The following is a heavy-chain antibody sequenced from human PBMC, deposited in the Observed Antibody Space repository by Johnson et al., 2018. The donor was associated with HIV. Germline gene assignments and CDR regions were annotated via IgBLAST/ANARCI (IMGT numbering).Heavy chain of an antibody. Sequence: VQLVESGGGVVQPGGSLRLSCAASGFTVSSNYMSWVRQAPGTGLEWVSVIYSGGSTYYADSVKGRFTISRDNSKNTLYLQMNSLRAEDTAVYYCARERDDSSGYYYHDAFDIWGQGTMVTVSS. CDR1: GFTVSSNY. V-gene: IGHV3-53*01. CDR2: IYSGGST. CDR3: ARERDDSSGYYYHDAFDI. J-gene: IGHJ3*02. D-gene: IGHD3-22*01.